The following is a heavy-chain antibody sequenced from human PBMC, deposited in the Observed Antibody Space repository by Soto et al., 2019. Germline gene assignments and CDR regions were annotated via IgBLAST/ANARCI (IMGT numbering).Heavy chain of an antibody. CDR1: GFTFSTYS. V-gene: IGHV3-21*01. D-gene: IGHD3-22*01. Sequence: EGSLRLSCAASGFTFSTYSMNWVRQAPGKGLEWVSSISSSSSYIYYADSVKGRFTISRDNAKNSLYLQMNSLRAEDTAVYYCARYDSSGYYWPYYYYGMDVWGQGTTVTVSS. CDR3: ARYDSSGYYWPYYYYGMDV. CDR2: ISSSSSYI. J-gene: IGHJ6*02.